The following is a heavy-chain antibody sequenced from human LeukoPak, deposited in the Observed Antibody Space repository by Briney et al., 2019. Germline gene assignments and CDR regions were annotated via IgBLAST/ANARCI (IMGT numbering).Heavy chain of an antibody. Sequence: PSETLSLTCTVSGGSISSYYWSWIRQPPGKGLEWIGYIYYSGSTNYNPSLKSRVTISVDTSKNQFSLKLSSVTAADTAVYYRARVDWNWYFDLWGRGTLVTVSS. CDR3: ARVDWNWYFDL. V-gene: IGHV4-59*01. J-gene: IGHJ2*01. D-gene: IGHD3-9*01. CDR2: IYYSGST. CDR1: GGSISSYY.